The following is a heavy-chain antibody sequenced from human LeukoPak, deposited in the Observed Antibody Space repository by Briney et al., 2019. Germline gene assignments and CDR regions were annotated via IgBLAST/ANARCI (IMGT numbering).Heavy chain of an antibody. D-gene: IGHD3-10*01. J-gene: IGHJ4*02. V-gene: IGHV4-34*01. CDR1: GGSFSGYY. Sequence: PSETLSLTCAVYGGSFSGYYWSWIRQPPGKGLEWIGEINHSGSTNYNPSLKSRVTISVETSKNQFSLKLSSVTAADTAVYYCARGASMVRGVRDFDYWGQGTLVTVSS. CDR3: ARGASMVRGVRDFDY. CDR2: INHSGST.